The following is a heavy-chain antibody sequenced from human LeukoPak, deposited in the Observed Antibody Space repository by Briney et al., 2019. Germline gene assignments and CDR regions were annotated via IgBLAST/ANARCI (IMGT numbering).Heavy chain of an antibody. Sequence: PGGSLRLSCAASGFTFSSYWMSWVRQAPGKGLEWAANIKKDGSEEYYVDSVKGRFTISRDNARNSLYLQMNSLRMEDTAVYYCARAHVGGSSFDYWGQGTLVTVSS. CDR1: GFTFSSYW. CDR3: ARAHVGGSSFDY. J-gene: IGHJ4*02. D-gene: IGHD3-16*01. V-gene: IGHV3-7*04. CDR2: IKKDGSEE.